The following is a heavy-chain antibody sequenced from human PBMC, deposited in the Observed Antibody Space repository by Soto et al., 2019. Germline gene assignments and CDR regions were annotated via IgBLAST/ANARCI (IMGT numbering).Heavy chain of an antibody. V-gene: IGHV4-31*03. D-gene: IGHD3-10*02. CDR3: ARTFVQGILNVFDL. J-gene: IGHJ4*02. Sequence: QVQLQESGPRLVKPSQTLSLTCSVSGDSINTGNFFWAWIRQHPGKGLEWIGYIHYSAGTFYNPSLKRRVTISVDTSSNQFFLNLSSVTAADTAVYYCARTFVQGILNVFDLWGQGTLFTVTS. CDR2: IHYSAGT. CDR1: GDSINTGNFF.